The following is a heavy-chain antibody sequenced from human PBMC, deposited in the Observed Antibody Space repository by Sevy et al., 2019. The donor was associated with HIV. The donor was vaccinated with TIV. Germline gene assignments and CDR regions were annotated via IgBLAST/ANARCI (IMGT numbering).Heavy chain of an antibody. CDR2: IYYSGST. Sequence: SETLSLTCSVSGGSVSSGSYYWNWIRQSPGKGLEWIGDIYYSGSTKYSPSLKSRGTMSVDTSKNQFFLKLTSVTAADTAVYYCARGRRIAAAGIFDYWGQGTLVTVSS. J-gene: IGHJ4*02. V-gene: IGHV4-61*01. CDR3: ARGRRIAAAGIFDY. CDR1: GGSVSSGSYY. D-gene: IGHD6-13*01.